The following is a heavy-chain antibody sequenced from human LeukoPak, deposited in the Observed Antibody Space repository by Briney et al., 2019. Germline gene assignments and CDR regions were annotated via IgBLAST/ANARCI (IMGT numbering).Heavy chain of an antibody. CDR1: GFTFSSYW. D-gene: IGHD1-1*01. Sequence: GGSLRLSCAASGFTFSSYWMHWVRQAPGKGLEWVSAISGSGGSTYYADSVKGRFTISRDNSKNTLYLQMNSLRAEDTAVYYCAKDLSPGTYDYWGQGTLVTVSS. V-gene: IGHV3-23*01. CDR2: ISGSGGST. CDR3: AKDLSPGTYDY. J-gene: IGHJ4*02.